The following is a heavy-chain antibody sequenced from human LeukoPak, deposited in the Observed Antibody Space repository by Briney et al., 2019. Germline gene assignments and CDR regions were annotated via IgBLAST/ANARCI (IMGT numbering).Heavy chain of an antibody. Sequence: AGGSLRLSCAASGFTFSSYSMNWVRQAPGKGLEWVSYISSSSSTIYYADSVKGRSTISRDNAKNSLYLQMNSLRAEDTAVYYCARDLRLKYYQGFDPWGQGTLVTVSS. CDR2: ISSSSSTI. CDR3: ARDLRLKYYQGFDP. J-gene: IGHJ5*02. V-gene: IGHV3-48*01. CDR1: GFTFSSYS. D-gene: IGHD2-2*01.